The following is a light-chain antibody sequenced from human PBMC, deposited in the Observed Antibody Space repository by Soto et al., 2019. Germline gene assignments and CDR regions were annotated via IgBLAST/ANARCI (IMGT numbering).Light chain of an antibody. V-gene: IGKV3D-15*01. Sequence: EIVLTQSPGTLSLSPGERATLSCRAGQSISSNYLAWYQQKPGQAPRLLIYGASTRATGIPARFSGSGSGTEFTLTISSLKSEDFAVYYCQQYNNWPSITFGQGTRLEIK. CDR3: QQYNNWPSIT. CDR2: GAS. CDR1: QSISSN. J-gene: IGKJ5*01.